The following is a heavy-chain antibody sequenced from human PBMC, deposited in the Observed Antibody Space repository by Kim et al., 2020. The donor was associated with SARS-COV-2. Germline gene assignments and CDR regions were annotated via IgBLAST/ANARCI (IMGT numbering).Heavy chain of an antibody. V-gene: IGHV1-3*01. J-gene: IGHJ6*02. D-gene: IGHD3-3*01. CDR3: AGERRITIFGVVITAYYYYGMDV. CDR2: INAGNGNT. CDR1: GYTFTSYA. Sequence: ASVKVSCKASGYTFTSYAMHWVRQAPGQRLEGMGWINAGNGNTKYSQKFQGRVTITRDTSASTAYMELSSLRSEDTAVYYCAGERRITIFGVVITAYYYYGMDVWGQGPTVTVSS.